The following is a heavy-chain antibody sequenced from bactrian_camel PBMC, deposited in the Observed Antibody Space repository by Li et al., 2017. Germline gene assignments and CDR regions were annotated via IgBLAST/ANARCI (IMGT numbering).Heavy chain of an antibody. V-gene: IGHV3S53*01. CDR2: IDSDGST. J-gene: IGHJ4*01. Sequence: HVQLVESGGGSVPVGGSLRLSCVSSVGYVFSSHCMGWFLQAPGKGREGVAVIDSDGSTSYTDSVKGRFTISKDKAKDTVYLQMNGLKPVDTAMYYCAANSGPWFVRADYCTGLSDFTYWGQGTQVTVS. D-gene: IGHD3*01. CDR3: AANSGPWFVRADYCTGLSDFTY. CDR1: GYVFSSHC.